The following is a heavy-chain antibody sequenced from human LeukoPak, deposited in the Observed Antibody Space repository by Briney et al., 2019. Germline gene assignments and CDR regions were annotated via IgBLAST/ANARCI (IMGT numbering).Heavy chain of an antibody. D-gene: IGHD6-13*01. V-gene: IGHV3-30*02. CDR1: GFTFSSYG. J-gene: IGHJ4*02. CDR2: IRYDGSNK. CDR3: AKDRPIAAAGTLDY. Sequence: GGSLRLSCAASGFTFSSYGMHWVRQAPGKGLEWVAFIRYDGSNKNYADSVKGRFTISRDNSKNTLYLQMNSLRAEDTAVYYCAKDRPIAAAGTLDYWGQGTLVTVSS.